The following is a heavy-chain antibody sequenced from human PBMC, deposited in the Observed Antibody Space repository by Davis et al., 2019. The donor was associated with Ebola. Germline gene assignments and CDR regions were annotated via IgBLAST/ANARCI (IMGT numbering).Heavy chain of an antibody. D-gene: IGHD3-3*01. CDR2: IYYSGIT. CDR1: GGSIISSSSY. V-gene: IGHV4-39*01. J-gene: IGHJ4*02. CDR3: ARQSGYPYYFDY. Sequence: SETLSLTCTVSGGSIISSSSYWGWIRQPPRKGLEWIGSIYYSGITYYNPSLKSRVTISVDTSKNQFSLKLSSVTAADTAVYYCARQSGYPYYFDYWGQGTLVTVSS.